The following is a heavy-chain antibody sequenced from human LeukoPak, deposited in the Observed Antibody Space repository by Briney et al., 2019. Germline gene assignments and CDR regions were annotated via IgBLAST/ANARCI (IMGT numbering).Heavy chain of an antibody. CDR3: ARAGTSGGLCDY. V-gene: IGHV4-4*07. CDR1: GGSISSYF. CDR2: IYTSGST. J-gene: IGHJ4*02. Sequence: SETLSLTCTGSGGSISSYFLSWIRQPAGKGLEWIGRIYTSGSTKYNPSLQSRVTMSLDTSKNQLSLTLGSVTAADTAVYYCARAGTSGGLCDYWGQGTLVTVSS. D-gene: IGHD1-14*01.